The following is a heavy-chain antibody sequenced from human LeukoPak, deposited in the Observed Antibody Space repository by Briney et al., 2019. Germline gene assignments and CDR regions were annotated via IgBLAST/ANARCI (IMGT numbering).Heavy chain of an antibody. CDR3: ARDHLSSGSSPDYYYYYYMDV. CDR2: INSDGSST. CDR1: GFTFSSYW. D-gene: IGHD6-19*01. Sequence: GGSLRLSCAAAGFTFSSYWMHWVRQAPGKGLVWVSRINSDGSSTSYADSVKGRFTISRDNAKNTLYLQMNSLRAEDTAVYYCARDHLSSGSSPDYYYYYYMDVWGKGTTVTISS. V-gene: IGHV3-74*01. J-gene: IGHJ6*03.